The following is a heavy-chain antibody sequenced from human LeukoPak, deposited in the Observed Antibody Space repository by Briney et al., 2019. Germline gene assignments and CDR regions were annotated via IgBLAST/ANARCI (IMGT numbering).Heavy chain of an antibody. D-gene: IGHD1/OR15-1a*01. Sequence: GRSLRLSCAASGFTFSSYAMHWVRQAPGKGLEWVAVISYDGSNKYYADSVKGRFTISRDNSKNTLYLQMNSLRAEDTAVYHCAKVAPGTDPYLRYWGQGTLVTVSS. J-gene: IGHJ4*02. CDR1: GFTFSSYA. CDR2: ISYDGSNK. CDR3: AKVAPGTDPYLRY. V-gene: IGHV3-30-3*01.